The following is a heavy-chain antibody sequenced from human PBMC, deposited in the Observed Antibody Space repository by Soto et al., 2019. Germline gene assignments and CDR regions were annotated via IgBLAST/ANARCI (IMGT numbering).Heavy chain of an antibody. Sequence: GGSLRLSCAASGFTFSSYAMSCVRQAPGKGLEWVSAISGSGRSTYYADSVKGRFTISRDNYKNTLYLQMNSLRDEDTAVYYCANDLLSGITMIVVVINLYFDYWGQGTMVTVSS. CDR1: GFTFSSYA. J-gene: IGHJ4*02. D-gene: IGHD3-22*01. V-gene: IGHV3-23*01. CDR2: ISGSGRST. CDR3: ANDLLSGITMIVVVINLYFDY.